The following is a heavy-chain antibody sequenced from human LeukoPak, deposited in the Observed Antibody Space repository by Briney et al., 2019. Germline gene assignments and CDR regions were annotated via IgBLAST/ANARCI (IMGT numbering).Heavy chain of an antibody. CDR2: ISYDGSNK. J-gene: IGHJ4*02. CDR1: GFTFSSYA. V-gene: IGHV3-30-3*01. Sequence: PGGSLRLSCAASGFTFSSYAMHWVRQAPGKGLEWVAVISYDGSNKYYADSVKGRFTISRDNSKNTLYLPMNSLRAEDTAVYYCARDSAYYDFWTYFDYWGQGTLVTVSS. CDR3: ARDSAYYDFWTYFDY. D-gene: IGHD3-3*01.